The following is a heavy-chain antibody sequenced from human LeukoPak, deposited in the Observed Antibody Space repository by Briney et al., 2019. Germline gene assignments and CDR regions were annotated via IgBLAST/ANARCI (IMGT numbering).Heavy chain of an antibody. CDR1: GGSISGHY. Sequence: SETLSLTCSVSGGSISGHYWSWIRQPPGKGLEWIGYIDYSGSTNNNPSLKSRVTISVDTSNNQLSLKLTSVTAADTAVYYCAREQWAYRSYYDSSGYHDYWGQGTLVTVSS. J-gene: IGHJ4*02. CDR2: IDYSGST. CDR3: AREQWAYRSYYDSSGYHDY. V-gene: IGHV4-59*11. D-gene: IGHD3-22*01.